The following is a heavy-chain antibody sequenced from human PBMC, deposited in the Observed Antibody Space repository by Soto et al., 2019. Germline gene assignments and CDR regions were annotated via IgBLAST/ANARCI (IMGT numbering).Heavy chain of an antibody. J-gene: IGHJ4*02. CDR3: AKDTSLGDFWSGYYSDYFDY. V-gene: IGHV3-23*01. Sequence: GGSLRLSCAASGFTFSSYAMSWVRQAPGKGLEWVSAISGSGGSTYYADSVKGRFTISRDNSKNTLYLQMNSLRAEDTAVYYCAKDTSLGDFWSGYYSDYFDYWGQGTLVTVSS. CDR1: GFTFSSYA. D-gene: IGHD3-3*01. CDR2: ISGSGGST.